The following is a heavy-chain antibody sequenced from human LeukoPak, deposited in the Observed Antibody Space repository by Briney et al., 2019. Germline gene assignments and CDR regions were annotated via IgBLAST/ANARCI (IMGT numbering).Heavy chain of an antibody. CDR1: GYTFTSYG. CDR3: ARALSPKYGSGSYPGY. D-gene: IGHD3-10*01. V-gene: IGHV1-18*01. J-gene: IGHJ4*01. CDR2: ISAYNGNT. Sequence: ASVKVSCKASGYTFTSYGICWVRQAPGQGLEWMGWISAYNGNTNYAQKLQGRVTITRDTSASTAYMELSSLRSEDTAVYYCARALSPKYGSGSYPGYWGQGTLVTVSS.